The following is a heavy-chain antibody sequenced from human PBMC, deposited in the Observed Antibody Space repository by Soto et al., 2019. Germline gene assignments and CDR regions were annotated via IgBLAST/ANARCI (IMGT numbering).Heavy chain of an antibody. CDR2: IIPIFGTA. D-gene: IGHD3-3*01. CDR3: ARMGFGVVTHGVDY. V-gene: IGHV1-69*12. J-gene: IGHJ4*02. Sequence: QVQLVQSGAEVKKPGSSVKVSCKASGGTFSSYAISWVRQAPGQGLEWMGGIIPIFGTANYAQKFQGRVTITADESTSTAYMELSSLRSEDTAVYYCARMGFGVVTHGVDYWGQGTLVTVSS. CDR1: GGTFSSYA.